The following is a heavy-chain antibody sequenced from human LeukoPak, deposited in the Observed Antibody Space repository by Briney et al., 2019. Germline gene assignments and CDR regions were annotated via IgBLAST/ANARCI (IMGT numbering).Heavy chain of an antibody. V-gene: IGHV1-69*13. CDR3: TRDRGTYNWFDP. D-gene: IGHD5-24*01. J-gene: IGHJ5*02. CDR1: GGTFSSYA. Sequence: SVKVSCKASGGTFSSYAITWVRQAPGQGLEWLGGILPIFGTPNYAQKFQGRVTITAHESSAYMELSSLRSEDTALYYCTRDRGTYNWFDPWGQGTLVTVSS. CDR2: ILPIFGTP.